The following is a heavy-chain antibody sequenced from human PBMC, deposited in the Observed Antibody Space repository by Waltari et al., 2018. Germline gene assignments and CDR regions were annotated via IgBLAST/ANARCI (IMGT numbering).Heavy chain of an antibody. V-gene: IGHV1-3*01. Sequence: QVQLVQSGAEVKTPGASVKVSCKASGYTFPSYAMHWVRQAPGQRLEGMGWINAGNGNTKYSQKFQGRVTITRDTSASTAYMELSSLRSEDTAVYYCARATAMVLDFDYWGQGTLVTVSS. J-gene: IGHJ4*02. CDR1: GYTFPSYA. D-gene: IGHD5-18*01. CDR2: INAGNGNT. CDR3: ARATAMVLDFDY.